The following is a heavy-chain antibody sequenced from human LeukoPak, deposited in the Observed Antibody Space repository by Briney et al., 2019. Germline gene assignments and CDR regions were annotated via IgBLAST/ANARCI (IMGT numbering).Heavy chain of an antibody. V-gene: IGHV3-23*01. Sequence: GGSLRLSCAVSGFSVSSFGMSWVRQAPGRGLEWISAISLNGETTWYADSVKGRFIISRDNSKNTLYLQLTSLRAEDTAVYYCAQGFSSGWYPYWGQGSLVSVSS. D-gene: IGHD6-19*01. CDR2: ISLNGETT. CDR1: GFSVSSFG. CDR3: AQGFSSGWYPY. J-gene: IGHJ4*02.